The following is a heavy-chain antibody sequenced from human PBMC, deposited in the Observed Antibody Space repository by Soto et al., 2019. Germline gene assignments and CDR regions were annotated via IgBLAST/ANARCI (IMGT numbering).Heavy chain of an antibody. D-gene: IGHD2-15*01. J-gene: IGHJ6*02. CDR1: GLTFNSYA. Sequence: QVQLVQSGGGVVQPGGSLRLACVASGLTFNSYAMHWVRQAPGKGLEWVVVIAYDESSKYYIDSVRGRFTISRDNSKNTLFLEMNSLRSEDTAVYFCAKGYCTSGSCLYYYGLEDWGQGTTVTVSS. CDR2: IAYDESSK. V-gene: IGHV3-30*04. CDR3: AKGYCTSGSCLYYYGLED.